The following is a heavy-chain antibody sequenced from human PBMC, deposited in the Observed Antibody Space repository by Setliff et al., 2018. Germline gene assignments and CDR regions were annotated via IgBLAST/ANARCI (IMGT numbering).Heavy chain of an antibody. Sequence: SETLSLTCTVSGGSITSGSFYWSWIRQPAGKGLEWIGRVHASGSPSYNPSLESRVTISLDKSTNQVSLNLSSVTAADTAVYFCARERYFDWFFEYWGQGTLVTVSS. CDR2: VHASGSP. CDR3: ARERYFDWFFEY. J-gene: IGHJ4*02. V-gene: IGHV4-61*02. CDR1: GGSITSGSFY. D-gene: IGHD3-9*01.